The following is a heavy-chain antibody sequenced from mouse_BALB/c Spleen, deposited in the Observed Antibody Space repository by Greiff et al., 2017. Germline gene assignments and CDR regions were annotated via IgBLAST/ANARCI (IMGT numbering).Heavy chain of an antibody. CDR2: ILPGSGST. D-gene: IGHD2-1*01. Sequence: VQLQQSGAELMKPGASVKISCKATGYTFSSYWIEWVKQRPGHGLEWIGEILPGSGSTNYNEKFKGKATFTADTSSNTAYMQLSSLTSEDSAVYYCARSGGNSPYYAMDYWGQGTSVTVSS. J-gene: IGHJ4*01. V-gene: IGHV1-9*01. CDR3: ARSGGNSPYYAMDY. CDR1: GYTFSSYW.